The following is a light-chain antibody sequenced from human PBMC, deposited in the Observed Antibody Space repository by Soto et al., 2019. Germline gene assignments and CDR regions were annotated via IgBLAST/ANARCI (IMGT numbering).Light chain of an antibody. CDR1: SSDVGAYDY. V-gene: IGLV2-14*01. CDR2: VVS. Sequence: QSALTQPASVSGSPGQSITISCTGTSSDVGAYDYVSWYQQHPDKAPKLIIFVVSNRPSGVSNRFSGSKSGNTASLTISGLLADDEADYYCSLYTSSDTPYVFGTGTKFTVL. J-gene: IGLJ1*01. CDR3: SLYTSSDTPYV.